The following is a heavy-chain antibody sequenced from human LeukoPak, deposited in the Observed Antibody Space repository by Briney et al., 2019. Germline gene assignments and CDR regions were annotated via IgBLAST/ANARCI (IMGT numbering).Heavy chain of an antibody. CDR1: GDSVSSDSAV. Sequence: SQTLSLTCDISGDSVSSDSAVWNWIRQPPSRGLEWLGRTYYRSKWYNDYAVSLKSRITINPDTSKNQFSLQLNSVIPEDTAVYYCVRDQWARGLAPWGQGTLVTVSS. CDR2: TYYRSKWYN. V-gene: IGHV6-1*01. CDR3: VRDQWARGLAP. J-gene: IGHJ5*02. D-gene: IGHD1-26*01.